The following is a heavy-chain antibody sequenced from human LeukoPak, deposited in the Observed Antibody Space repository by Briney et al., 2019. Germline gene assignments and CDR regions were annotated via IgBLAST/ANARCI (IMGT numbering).Heavy chain of an antibody. Sequence: GGSLRLSCAASGFTFSSYSMNWVRQAPGKGLEWVAVISYDGSNKYYADSVKGRFTISRDNSKNTLYLQMNSLRAEDTAVYYCALGRRGSSWDYFDYWGQGTLVTVSS. CDR3: ALGRRGSSWDYFDY. D-gene: IGHD6-13*01. J-gene: IGHJ4*02. CDR1: GFTFSSYS. CDR2: ISYDGSNK. V-gene: IGHV3-30*03.